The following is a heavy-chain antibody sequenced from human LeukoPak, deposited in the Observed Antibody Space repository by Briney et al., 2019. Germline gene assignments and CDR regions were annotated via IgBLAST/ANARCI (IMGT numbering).Heavy chain of an antibody. CDR3: ARERSGYCSSTSCYWAFWFDP. Sequence: SVKVSCKASGGTFSSYAISWVRQAPGQGLEWMGGIIPIFGTANYAQKFQGRVTITADKSASTAYMELSSLRSEDTAVYYCARERSGYCSSTSCYWAFWFDPWGQGTLVTVSS. D-gene: IGHD2-2*01. CDR2: IIPIFGTA. V-gene: IGHV1-69*06. CDR1: GGTFSSYA. J-gene: IGHJ5*02.